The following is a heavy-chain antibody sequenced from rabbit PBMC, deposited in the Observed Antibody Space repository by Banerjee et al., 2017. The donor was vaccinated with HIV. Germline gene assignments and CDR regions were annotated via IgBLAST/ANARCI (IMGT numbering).Heavy chain of an antibody. CDR1: GFSFSSYW. CDR3: ARRSSSSGWDYFDL. V-gene: IGHV1S43*01. Sequence: QEQLEESGGDLVKPEGSLTLSCTASGFSFSSYWMCWVRQAPGKGLEWIGCIYTGSGATYYASWVNGRFTISRSTSLDTVDLKMTSLTAADTATYFCARRSSSSGWDYFDLWGPGTLVTVS. D-gene: IGHD4-1*01. CDR2: IYTGSGAT. J-gene: IGHJ4*01.